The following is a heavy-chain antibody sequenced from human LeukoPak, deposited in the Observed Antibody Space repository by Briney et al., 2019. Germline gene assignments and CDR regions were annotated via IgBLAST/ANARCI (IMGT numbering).Heavy chain of an antibody. CDR1: GFTFSSYS. Sequence: GGSLRLSCAASGFTFSSYSMNWVRQAPGKGLEWVSSISSSSSYIYYADSVKGRFTISRDNAKNSLYLQMNSLRAEDTAAYYCARESTSIPSIWGQGTMVTVSS. V-gene: IGHV3-21*01. D-gene: IGHD2-21*01. J-gene: IGHJ3*02. CDR2: ISSSSSYI. CDR3: ARESTSIPSI.